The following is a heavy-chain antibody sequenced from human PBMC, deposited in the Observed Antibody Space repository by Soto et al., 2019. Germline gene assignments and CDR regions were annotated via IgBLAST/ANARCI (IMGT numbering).Heavy chain of an antibody. Sequence: PGGSLRLSCAASGFTFSSYVMSWVRQAPGKGLEWVSTISGSGDSTYYAETVRGRFTISRDNSKNTLYLQMKSLRAEDTAVYYCAKETLGYCSSGSCRIDYWGQGTLVTVSS. CDR1: GFTFSSYV. CDR3: AKETLGYCSSGSCRIDY. J-gene: IGHJ4*02. V-gene: IGHV3-23*01. CDR2: ISGSGDST. D-gene: IGHD2-15*01.